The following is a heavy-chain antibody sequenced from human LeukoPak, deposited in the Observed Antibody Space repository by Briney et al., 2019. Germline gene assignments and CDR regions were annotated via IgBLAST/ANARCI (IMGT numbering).Heavy chain of an antibody. V-gene: IGHV3-20*04. CDR3: ARGGITIFGVVIYMDV. CDR1: GFTFDDYG. D-gene: IGHD3-3*01. J-gene: IGHJ6*03. Sequence: GGSLRLSCAASGFTFDDYGMSWVRQAPGKGLEWVSGINWNGGSTVYADSVKGRFTISRDNAKNSLYLQMNSLRAEDTALYYCARGGITIFGVVIYMDVWGKGTTVTVSS. CDR2: INWNGGST.